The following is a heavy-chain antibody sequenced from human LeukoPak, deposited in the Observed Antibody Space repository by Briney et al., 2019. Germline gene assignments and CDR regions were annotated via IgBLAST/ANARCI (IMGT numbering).Heavy chain of an antibody. CDR3: AKSEDYSNYNSYMDV. CDR1: GFTFSSYG. J-gene: IGHJ6*03. V-gene: IGHV3-33*06. CDR2: IWYDGSNK. Sequence: QPGRSLRLSCAASGFTFSSYGMHWVRQAPGKGLEWVAVIWYDGSNKYYADSVKGRSTISRDNSKNTLYLQMNSLRAEDTAVYYCAKSEDYSNYNSYMDVWGKGTTVTVSS. D-gene: IGHD4-11*01.